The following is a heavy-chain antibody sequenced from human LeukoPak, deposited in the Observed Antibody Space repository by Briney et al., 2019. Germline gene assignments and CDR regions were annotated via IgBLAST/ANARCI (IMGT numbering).Heavy chain of an antibody. Sequence: SETLSLTCAVYGGSFSGYYWIWIRQPPGKGLEWIGEINHSGSTNYNPSLKSRVTISVDTSKNQFSLKLSSVTAADTAVYYCARGNRGQLWLQYYYYYMDVWGKGTTVTVSS. V-gene: IGHV4-34*01. J-gene: IGHJ6*03. D-gene: IGHD5-18*01. CDR3: ARGNRGQLWLQYYYYYMDV. CDR1: GGSFSGYY. CDR2: INHSGST.